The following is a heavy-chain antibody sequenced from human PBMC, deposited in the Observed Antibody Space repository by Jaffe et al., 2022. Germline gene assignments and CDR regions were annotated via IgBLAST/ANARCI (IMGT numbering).Heavy chain of an antibody. D-gene: IGHD6-19*01. J-gene: IGHJ4*02. CDR2: ISWNSGSI. CDR1: GFTFDDYA. CDR3: AKDIGYSSGWYDY. Sequence: EVQLVESGGGLVQPGRSLRLSCAASGFTFDDYAMHWVRQAPGKGLEWVSGISWNSGSIGYADSVKGRFTISRDNAKNSLYLQMNSLRAEDTALYYCAKDIGYSSGWYDYWGQGTLVTVSS. V-gene: IGHV3-9*01.